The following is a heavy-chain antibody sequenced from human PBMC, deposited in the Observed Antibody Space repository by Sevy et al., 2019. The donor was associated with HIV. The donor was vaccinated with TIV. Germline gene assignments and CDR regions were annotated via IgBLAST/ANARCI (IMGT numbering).Heavy chain of an antibody. J-gene: IGHJ4*02. CDR3: ARGGDFNDRSAKRDFDY. CDR1: GFTFSNYG. D-gene: IGHD3-22*01. Sequence: GGSLRLSCAASGFTFSNYGMHWVRQAPGKRLEWVAVIWNDGSNKYYADYVKGRFTISRDNSKNTLYLQMNSLRVEDTAVYFCARGGDFNDRSAKRDFDYWGQGTLVTVSS. V-gene: IGHV3-33*01. CDR2: IWNDGSNK.